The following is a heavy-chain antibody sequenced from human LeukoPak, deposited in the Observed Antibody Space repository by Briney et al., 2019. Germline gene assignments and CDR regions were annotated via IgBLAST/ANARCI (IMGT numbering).Heavy chain of an antibody. J-gene: IGHJ6*02. V-gene: IGHV4-30-4*01. CDR3: ARGNCSSTSCYANFYYYYGMDV. CDR1: GGSISSGDYY. D-gene: IGHD2-2*01. Sequence: PSETLSLTCTVSGGSISSGDYYWSWIRQPPGKGLECIGYIYYSGSTYYNPSLKSRVTISVDTSKNQFSLKLSSVTAADTAVYYCARGNCSSTSCYANFYYYYGMDVWGQGTTVTVSS. CDR2: IYYSGST.